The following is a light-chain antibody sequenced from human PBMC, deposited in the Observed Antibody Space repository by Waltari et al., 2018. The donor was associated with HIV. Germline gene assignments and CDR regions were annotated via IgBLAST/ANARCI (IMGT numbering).Light chain of an antibody. V-gene: IGKV3-20*01. J-gene: IGKJ2*01. CDR1: QSVSSGY. CDR2: GES. Sequence: TVLTQSPGTLSLSPGERATLSCRASQSVSSGYLAWYQQKPGQAPRLFIVGESSRATGVPDRFSGSGSGTDFTLTIDRLEPEDFAVYYCQQFYRPPYTFGQGTKLEIK. CDR3: QQFYRPPYT.